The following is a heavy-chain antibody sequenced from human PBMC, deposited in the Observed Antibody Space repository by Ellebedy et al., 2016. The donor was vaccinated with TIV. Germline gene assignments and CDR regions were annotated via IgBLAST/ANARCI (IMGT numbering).Heavy chain of an antibody. D-gene: IGHD3-10*01. V-gene: IGHV3-74*01. CDR2: INGDGSSI. CDR1: GFTFSNYW. CDR3: ARAKAGTGSSDN. J-gene: IGHJ4*02. Sequence: GESLKISCAASGFTFSNYWMHWVRQGPGKGLVWVSRINGDGSSISYADSVKGRFTISRDNAKNTLHLQMNSLRAEDTAMYYCARAKAGTGSSDNWGQGTLVTVSS.